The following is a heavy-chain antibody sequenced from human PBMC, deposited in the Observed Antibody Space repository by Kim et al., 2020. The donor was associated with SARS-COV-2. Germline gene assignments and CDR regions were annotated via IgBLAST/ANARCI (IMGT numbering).Heavy chain of an antibody. J-gene: IGHJ6*02. CDR2: ISSSSSYI. CDR3: ARVKEGPYYDYVWGLAIGF. D-gene: IGHD3-16*01. V-gene: IGHV3-21*01. CDR1: GFTFSSYS. Sequence: GGSLRLSCAASGFTFSSYSMNWVRQAPGKGLEWVSSISSSSSYIYYADSVKGRFTISRDNAKNSLYLQMNSLRAEDTAVYYCARVKEGPYYDYVWGLAIGFWGQGTTVTVSS.